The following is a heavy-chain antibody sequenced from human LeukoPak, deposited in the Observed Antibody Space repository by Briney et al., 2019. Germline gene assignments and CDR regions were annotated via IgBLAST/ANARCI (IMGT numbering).Heavy chain of an antibody. J-gene: IGHJ6*02. CDR2: IYYSGST. Sequence: SETLSLTCTVSGGSISSSSYYWGWIRQPPGKGLEWIGGIYYSGSTYYNPSLKSRVTISVDTSKNQFSLKLSSVTAADTAVYYCARRQSYCSSTSCYINGMDVWGQGTTVTVSS. CDR1: GGSISSSSYY. CDR3: ARRQSYCSSTSCYINGMDV. D-gene: IGHD2-2*02. V-gene: IGHV4-39*01.